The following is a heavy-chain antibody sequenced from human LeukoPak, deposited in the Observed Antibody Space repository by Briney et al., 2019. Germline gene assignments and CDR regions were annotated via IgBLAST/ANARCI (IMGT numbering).Heavy chain of an antibody. J-gene: IGHJ3*02. CDR2: ISGSGGST. D-gene: IGHD5-12*01. CDR1: GFTFSSYA. CDR3: AKDGYSSYDRFGDI. Sequence: GGSLRLSCAASGFTFSSYAMSWVRQAPGKGLEWVSAISGSGGSTYYADSAKGRFTISRDNSKNTLYLQMNSLRAEDTAVYYCAKDGYSSYDRFGDIWGQGTMVTVSS. V-gene: IGHV3-23*01.